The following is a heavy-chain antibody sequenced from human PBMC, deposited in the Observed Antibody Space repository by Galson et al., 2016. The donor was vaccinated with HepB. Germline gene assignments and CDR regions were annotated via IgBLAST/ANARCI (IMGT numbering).Heavy chain of an antibody. Sequence: SLRLSCAASGLSVSSNYMSWVRQAPGKGLEWVSVMYIDGNAYYADSVKGCFTLSRDNSQNTVCLQMNSLRAEDTAVYYCARDPPVGTAGGLDIWGQGTMVSVSS. V-gene: IGHV3-53*01. CDR3: ARDPPVGTAGGLDI. J-gene: IGHJ3*02. D-gene: IGHD4-23*01. CDR2: MYIDGNA. CDR1: GLSVSSNY.